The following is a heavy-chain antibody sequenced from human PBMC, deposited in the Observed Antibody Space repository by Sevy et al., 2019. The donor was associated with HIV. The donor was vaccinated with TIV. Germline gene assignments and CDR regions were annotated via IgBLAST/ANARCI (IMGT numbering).Heavy chain of an antibody. D-gene: IGHD3-10*01. CDR3: AREGSSYDTYYYDYAMDL. V-gene: IGHV3-7*01. J-gene: IGHJ6*02. CDR2: INQDGSEK. Sequence: GGSLRLSCAASGFAFNSYWMTWVRQAPGKGLEWVANINQDGSEKYYVDSVKGRLTISRDNSQNSLSLQMNTLRVDDTAVYFCAREGSSYDTYYYDYAMDLWGLWTTVTVSS. CDR1: GFAFNSYW.